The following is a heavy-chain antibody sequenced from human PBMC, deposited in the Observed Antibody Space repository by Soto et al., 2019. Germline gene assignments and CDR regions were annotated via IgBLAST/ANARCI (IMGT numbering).Heavy chain of an antibody. J-gene: IGHJ4*02. CDR1: GGSFSGYY. Sequence: QVQLQQWGAGLLKPSETLSLTCAVYGGSFSGYYWSWIRQPPGKGLEWIGEINHSGSTNYNPSLKGRVTISVDTTKNQFSLKLISVTAADTAVYYCARLEVRKGSSWYDGSPGFDFWSQVTLVTVSS. CDR3: ARLEVRKGSSWYDGSPGFDF. V-gene: IGHV4-34*01. D-gene: IGHD6-13*01. CDR2: INHSGST.